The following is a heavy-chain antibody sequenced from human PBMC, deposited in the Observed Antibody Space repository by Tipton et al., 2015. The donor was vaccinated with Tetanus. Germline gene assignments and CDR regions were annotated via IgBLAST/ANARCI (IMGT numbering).Heavy chain of an antibody. CDR2: IYPGDSDT. CDR3: ARHFGEMLYAPFRFDP. D-gene: IGHD3-3*01. CDR1: GYSFNIYW. Sequence: QSGAEVKKPGESLKISCQGSGYSFNIYWIAWVRQMPGKGLEWMGIIYPGDSDTTYSPSFQGQVTISADRSINTAYLQWGSLKASDTAIYYCARHFGEMLYAPFRFDPWGQGTLVTVSS. J-gene: IGHJ5*02. V-gene: IGHV5-51*01.